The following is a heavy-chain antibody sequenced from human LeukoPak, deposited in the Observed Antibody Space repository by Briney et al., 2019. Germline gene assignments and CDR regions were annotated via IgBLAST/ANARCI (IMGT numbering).Heavy chain of an antibody. CDR3: ARFQEATWKTYFDY. CDR1: GGSISRYY. J-gene: IGHJ4*02. Sequence: PSETLSLTCTVSGGSISRYYWSWIRQPPGKGLEWIGYISYSGSTNYNPSLKSRVTISVDTSKNQFSLRLSSVTAADTAVYYCARFQEATWKTYFDYWGQGTLVTVSS. CDR2: ISYSGST. V-gene: IGHV4-59*01. D-gene: IGHD5-12*01.